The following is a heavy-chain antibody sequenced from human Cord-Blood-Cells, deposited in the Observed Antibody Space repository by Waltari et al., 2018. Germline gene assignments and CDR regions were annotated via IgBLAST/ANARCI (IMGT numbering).Heavy chain of an antibody. CDR1: GFTVSSNY. Sequence: EVQLVESGGGLIQPGGSLRLSCAASGFTVSSNYMRRVRQAPGKGVEWVSVICSGGSTYYADSVKGRFTISRDNSKNTLYLQMNSLRAEDTAVYYCARAEFSSGWYFDYWGQGTLVTVSS. CDR2: ICSGGST. D-gene: IGHD6-19*01. V-gene: IGHV3-53*01. CDR3: ARAEFSSGWYFDY. J-gene: IGHJ4*02.